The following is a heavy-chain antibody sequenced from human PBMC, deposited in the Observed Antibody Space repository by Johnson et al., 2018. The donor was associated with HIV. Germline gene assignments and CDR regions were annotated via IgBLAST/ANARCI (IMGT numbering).Heavy chain of an antibody. Sequence: QVQLVESGGGLVQPGGSLRLSCAASGFTFSSYGMHWVRQAPGKGLEWVAFIRYDGSNKYYADFVKGRFTTSRDNSNNTLYLQMISLRPEDTAIYYCASPPSGYDFWDGPNIFDVWGQGTMVSVAS. CDR3: ASPPSGYDFWDGPNIFDV. CDR2: IRYDGSNK. V-gene: IGHV3-30*02. CDR1: GFTFSSYG. D-gene: IGHD3-3*01. J-gene: IGHJ3*01.